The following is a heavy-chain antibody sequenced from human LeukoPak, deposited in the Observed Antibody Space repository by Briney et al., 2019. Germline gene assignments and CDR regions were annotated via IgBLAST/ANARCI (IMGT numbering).Heavy chain of an antibody. J-gene: IGHJ3*02. V-gene: IGHV1-2*02. Sequence: ASVKVSCKASGYTFTGYYMHWVRQAGGQGLECMGWINPNSGGTNYAQKFQGRVTMTRDTSISTAYMELSRLRSDDTAVYYCARQLLWFGETHDAFDIWGQGTMVTVSS. CDR2: INPNSGGT. D-gene: IGHD3-10*01. CDR3: ARQLLWFGETHDAFDI. CDR1: GYTFTGYY.